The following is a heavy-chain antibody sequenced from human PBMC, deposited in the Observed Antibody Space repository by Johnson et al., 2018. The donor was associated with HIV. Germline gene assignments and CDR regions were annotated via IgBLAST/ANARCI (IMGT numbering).Heavy chain of an antibody. V-gene: IGHV3-7*03. D-gene: IGHD1-1*01. CDR1: GFTFRSYW. CDR2: IKQDGSEK. CDR3: AKEKLNCLDGLDI. J-gene: IGHJ3*02. Sequence: VQLVESGGGLVQPGGSLRLSCAVSGFTFRSYWMTWVRQAPGKGLEWVTNIKQDGSEKYYVDSVKGRFTISRDNAKNSLYLQMNSLRAEDTAVYYCAKEKLNCLDGLDIWGQGTMVTVSS.